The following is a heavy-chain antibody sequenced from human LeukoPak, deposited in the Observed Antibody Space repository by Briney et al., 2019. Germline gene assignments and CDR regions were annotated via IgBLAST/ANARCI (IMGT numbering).Heavy chain of an antibody. Sequence: GGSLRLSCAASGFTVSSNYMSWVRQAPGKGLEWVSVIYSGGSTYYADSVKGRFTISRDNSKNTLYLQMNSLRAEDTAVYYCARGLRYSSSPFDYWGQGTLVTVSS. J-gene: IGHJ4*02. CDR3: ARGLRYSSSPFDY. CDR2: IYSGGST. V-gene: IGHV3-53*01. D-gene: IGHD6-13*01. CDR1: GFTVSSNY.